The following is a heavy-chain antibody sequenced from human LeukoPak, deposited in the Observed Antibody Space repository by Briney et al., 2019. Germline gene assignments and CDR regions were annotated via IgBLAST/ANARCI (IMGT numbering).Heavy chain of an antibody. D-gene: IGHD2-15*01. Sequence: PGGSLRLSCAASGFTVSSNYMSWVRQAPGKGLEWVSVIYSGGSTYYADSVKGRFTISRDNSKNTLYLQMNSLRAEDTAVYYCARETSTGRATGFDYWGQGTLVTVSS. CDR1: GFTVSSNY. V-gene: IGHV3-53*01. CDR2: IYSGGST. CDR3: ARETSTGRATGFDY. J-gene: IGHJ4*02.